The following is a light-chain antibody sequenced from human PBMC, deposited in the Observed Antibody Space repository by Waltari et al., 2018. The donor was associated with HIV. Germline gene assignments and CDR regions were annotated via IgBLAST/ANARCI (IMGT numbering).Light chain of an antibody. V-gene: IGLV1-44*01. CDR3: AAWDDRLNGYV. CDR1: SSHLGNNS. CDR2: SNN. J-gene: IGLJ1*01. Sequence: QSVLTQPPSASGTPGPRVTISCSGSSSHLGNNSVAWYQQLPRTAPKLLIYSNNQRPSGVPDRFSGSKSDTSASLAISGLQSEDEADYYCAAWDDRLNGYVFGSGTKVTVL.